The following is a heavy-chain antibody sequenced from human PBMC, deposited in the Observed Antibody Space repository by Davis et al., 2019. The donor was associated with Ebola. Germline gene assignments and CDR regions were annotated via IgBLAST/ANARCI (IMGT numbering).Heavy chain of an antibody. CDR1: GFTLSGYG. D-gene: IGHD3-3*01. CDR3: AKDSIFGVVLAPDAFDI. Sequence: GESLKISCAASGFTLSGYGLHWVRQPPGKGLEWVAVIWYDGRNQYYADSVKGRFTISRDNSKNTLYLQMNSLRAEDTAVYYCAKDSIFGVVLAPDAFDIWGQGTMVTVSS. V-gene: IGHV3-33*06. CDR2: IWYDGRNQ. J-gene: IGHJ3*02.